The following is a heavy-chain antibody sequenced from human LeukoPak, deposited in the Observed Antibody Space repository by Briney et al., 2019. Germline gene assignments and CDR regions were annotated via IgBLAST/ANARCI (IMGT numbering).Heavy chain of an antibody. CDR3: ARSSSSWYEGPPFDP. V-gene: IGHV1-69*05. J-gene: IGHJ5*02. D-gene: IGHD6-13*01. CDR2: IIPIFGTA. Sequence: SVKVSCKASGGTFSSYAISWARQAPGQGLEWMGRIIPIFGTANYAQKFQGRVTITTDESTSTAYMELSSLRSEDTAVYYCARSSSSWYEGPPFDPWGQGTLVTVSS. CDR1: GGTFSSYA.